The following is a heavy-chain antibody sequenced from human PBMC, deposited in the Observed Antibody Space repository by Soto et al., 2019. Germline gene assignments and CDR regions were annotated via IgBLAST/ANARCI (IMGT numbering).Heavy chain of an antibody. J-gene: IGHJ6*03. Sequence: GGSLRLSCAASGFTFSSYGMHWVRQAPGKGLEWVAVISYDGSNKYYADSVKGRFTISRDNSKNTLYLQMNSLRAEDTAVYYCAKDQRYYGSGSYYPYYYYYMDVWGKGTTVTVSS. CDR2: ISYDGSNK. CDR3: AKDQRYYGSGSYYPYYYYYMDV. V-gene: IGHV3-30*18. D-gene: IGHD3-10*01. CDR1: GFTFSSYG.